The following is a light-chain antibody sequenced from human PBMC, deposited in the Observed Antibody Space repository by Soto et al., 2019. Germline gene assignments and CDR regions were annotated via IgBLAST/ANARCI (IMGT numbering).Light chain of an antibody. Sequence: QSALTQPASVSGSPGQSITISCTGTSSTVGGFNVVSWYQQHPGKAPKVIIYEGIKRPSGISNRFSGSNSGSTASLTISGLQAEDEADYYCCSYVGATXYVFGPGTKV. V-gene: IGLV2-23*01. J-gene: IGLJ1*01. CDR1: SSTVGGFNV. CDR2: EGI. CDR3: CSYVGATXYV.